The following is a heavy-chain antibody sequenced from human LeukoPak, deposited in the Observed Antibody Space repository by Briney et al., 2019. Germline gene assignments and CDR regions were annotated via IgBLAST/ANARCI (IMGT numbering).Heavy chain of an antibody. CDR3: TRDLSPTYYADTSGYYRDLYDY. CDR1: GFTFGYYA. CDR2: IRTKAYGVKT. V-gene: IGHV3-49*04. Sequence: PGRSLRLSCTASGFTFGYYAMSWVRPPPGKGLEWVGFIRTKAYGVKTEYAASVKGRFTISRDDPKSIAYLQMNSLKTEDTAVYYCTRDLSPTYYADTSGYYRDLYDYWGQGTLVTVSS. J-gene: IGHJ4*02. D-gene: IGHD3-22*01.